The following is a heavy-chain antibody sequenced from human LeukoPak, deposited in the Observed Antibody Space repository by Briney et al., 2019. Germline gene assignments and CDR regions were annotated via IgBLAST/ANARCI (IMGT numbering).Heavy chain of an antibody. D-gene: IGHD5-18*01. J-gene: IGHJ6*03. Sequence: GGSLRLSCAASGFTFSSYSMNWVRQAPGKGLEWVSSISSSSSYIYYADSVKGRFTISRDNAKNSLYLQMNSLRAEDTAVYYCARNGGYSYGYPIYYYYYYMDVWGKGTTVTVSS. CDR1: GFTFSSYS. CDR2: ISSSSSYI. V-gene: IGHV3-21*01. CDR3: ARNGGYSYGYPIYYYYYYMDV.